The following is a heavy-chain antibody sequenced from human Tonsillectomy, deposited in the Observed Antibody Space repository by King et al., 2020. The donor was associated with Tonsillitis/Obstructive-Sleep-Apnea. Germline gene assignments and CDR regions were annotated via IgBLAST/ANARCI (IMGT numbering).Heavy chain of an antibody. V-gene: IGHV4-31*03. CDR3: ARGDDYDNYLDY. Sequence: VQLQESGPGLVKPSHTLSLTCTVSGGSISSGGYYWSWIRQHPGKGLEWLGYIYYSGTTYYNPSLKSRVTISVEKSQSQFSLKLNSVTAADTAGYYCARGDDYDNYLDYWGQGTLVTVSS. CDR2: IYYSGTT. CDR1: GGSISSGGYY. J-gene: IGHJ4*02. D-gene: IGHD4-17*01.